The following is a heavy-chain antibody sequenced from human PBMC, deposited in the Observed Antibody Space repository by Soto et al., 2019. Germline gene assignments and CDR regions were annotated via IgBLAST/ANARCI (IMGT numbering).Heavy chain of an antibody. J-gene: IGHJ4*02. CDR1: GFSLRTTGVG. CDR3: AHTWGLPFDY. Sequence: QITLKESGPTLVKPTQTLTLTCTYSGFSLRTTGVGVGWIRQPPGKALEWLGIIYWNEDKRYSPSLKNRFTLTSDISKSQVLLTMTNMDPVDTATYYCAHTWGLPFDYWGQGTLVIVSS. D-gene: IGHD3-16*01. CDR2: IYWNEDK. V-gene: IGHV2-5*01.